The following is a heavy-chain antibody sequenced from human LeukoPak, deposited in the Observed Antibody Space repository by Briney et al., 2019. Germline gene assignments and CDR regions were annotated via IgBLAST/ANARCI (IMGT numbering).Heavy chain of an antibody. V-gene: IGHV4-61*09. CDR3: AREATVVGATII. J-gene: IGHJ4*02. Sequence: PSQTLSLTCTVSGGSISSGSYYWSWIRQSAGKGLEWIGHISTSGTTTYNPSLKSRVTMSVDTSKNQFSLKLTSVTAADTAVYYCAREATVVGATIIWGQGTLVTVSS. D-gene: IGHD1-26*01. CDR2: ISTSGTT. CDR1: GGSISSGSYY.